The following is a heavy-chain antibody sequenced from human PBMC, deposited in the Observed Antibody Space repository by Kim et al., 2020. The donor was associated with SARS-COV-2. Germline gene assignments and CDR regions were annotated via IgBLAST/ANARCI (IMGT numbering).Heavy chain of an antibody. CDR2: ISYDGSKK. CDR1: GFSFSSYF. Sequence: GGSLRLSCAASGFSFSSYFMHWVRQAPGKGLEWVALISYDGSKKYYADSVKGRSTISRDNSKNTLYLQMNSLRAEDTAVYYCARDRDGWGRYYDSWGQGT. CDR3: ARDRDGWGRYYDS. J-gene: IGHJ5*01. D-gene: IGHD3-10*01. V-gene: IGHV3-30*04.